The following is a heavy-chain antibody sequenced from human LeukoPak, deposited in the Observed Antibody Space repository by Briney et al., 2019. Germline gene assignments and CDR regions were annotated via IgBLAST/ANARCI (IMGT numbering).Heavy chain of an antibody. D-gene: IGHD5-18*01. CDR3: AKPRAMVPDNWFDP. J-gene: IGHJ5*02. V-gene: IGHV3-23*01. CDR2: ISGNGGST. Sequence: PGGSLRLSCAASGFTFSSYAMSWVRQAPGKGLEWVSAISGNGGSTYYADSVKGRFTISRDNSKNTLYLQMNSLRAEDTAIYHCAKPRAMVPDNWFDPWGQGTLVTVSS. CDR1: GFTFSSYA.